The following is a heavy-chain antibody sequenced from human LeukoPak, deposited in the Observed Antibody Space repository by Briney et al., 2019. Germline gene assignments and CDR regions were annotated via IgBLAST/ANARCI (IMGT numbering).Heavy chain of an antibody. CDR3: AREPFGPNIFDF. J-gene: IGHJ3*01. V-gene: IGHV3-23*01. Sequence: GGSLRLSCAASGFTFSIYAMNWVRQAPGKGLEWVSAISGSGGSTYYADSVKGRFTISRDSSKNTIYLQMNSLRTADTAVYYCAREPFGPNIFDFWGQGTVVSVPS. D-gene: IGHD2/OR15-2a*01. CDR2: ISGSGGST. CDR1: GFTFSIYA.